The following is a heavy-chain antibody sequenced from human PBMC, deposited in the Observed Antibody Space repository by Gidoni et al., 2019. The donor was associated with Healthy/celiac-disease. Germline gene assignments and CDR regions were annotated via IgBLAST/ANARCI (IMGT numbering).Heavy chain of an antibody. CDR3: AKDRSPGYGDYPDYYYYYGMDV. J-gene: IGHJ6*02. D-gene: IGHD4-17*01. Sequence: EVQLLESGGGLVQPGGYLRLSCAASGFTFSSYAMSWVRQAPGKGLGWVSAISGSGGSTYYADSVKGRFTISRDNSKNTLYLQMNSLRAEDTAVYYCAKDRSPGYGDYPDYYYYYGMDVWGQGTTVTVSS. CDR2: ISGSGGST. CDR1: GFTFSSYA. V-gene: IGHV3-23*01.